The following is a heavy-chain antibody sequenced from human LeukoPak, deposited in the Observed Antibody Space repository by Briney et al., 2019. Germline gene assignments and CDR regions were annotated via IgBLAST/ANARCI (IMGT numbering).Heavy chain of an antibody. D-gene: IGHD3-3*01. J-gene: IGHJ4*02. CDR2: IYYSGST. Sequence: SETLSLTCAVYGGSFSGYYWSWIRQPPGKGLEWIGYIYYSGSTNYNPSLKSRVTISVDTSKNQFSLKLSSVTAADTAVYYCARESGYYSSIYDYWGQGTLVTVSS. CDR1: GGSFSGYY. V-gene: IGHV4-59*01. CDR3: ARESGYYSSIYDY.